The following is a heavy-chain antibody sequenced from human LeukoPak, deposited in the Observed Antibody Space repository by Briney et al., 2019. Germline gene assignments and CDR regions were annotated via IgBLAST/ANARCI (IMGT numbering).Heavy chain of an antibody. J-gene: IGHJ4*02. D-gene: IGHD3-22*01. CDR1: GYTFTSYY. Sequence: RASVKVSCKASGYTFTSYYMHWVRQAPGQGLEWMGIINPSGGSTSYAQEFQGRVTMTRDTSTSTVYMELSSLRSDDTAVYYCARDVASSGYYWDWGQGTLVTVSS. CDR3: ARDVASSGYYWD. V-gene: IGHV1-46*01. CDR2: INPSGGST.